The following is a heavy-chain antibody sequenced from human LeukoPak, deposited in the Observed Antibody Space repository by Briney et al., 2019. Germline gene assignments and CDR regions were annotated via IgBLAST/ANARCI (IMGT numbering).Heavy chain of an antibody. V-gene: IGHV3-23*01. CDR2: ITGSGGST. CDR1: GFTFSSYA. Sequence: GGSLRLSCAASGFTFSSYAMSWVRQAPGKGLEWVSGITGSGGSTYYADSVKGRFTISRDNSKNTLYLQMNSLRAEDTAIYYCAKKSVAAIPPLYWGQGTLVTVSS. J-gene: IGHJ4*02. D-gene: IGHD2-21*02. CDR3: AKKSVAAIPPLY.